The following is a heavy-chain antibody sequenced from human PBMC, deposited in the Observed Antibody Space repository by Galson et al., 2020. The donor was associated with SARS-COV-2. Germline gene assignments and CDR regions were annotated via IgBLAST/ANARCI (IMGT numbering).Heavy chain of an antibody. Sequence: GESLKISCKGSGYRFTSYWIGWVRQMPGKGLEWMGIIYPGDSDTSYSPSFQGQVTISADKSISTAYLQWSSLKASDTAMYYCARLYSGYDSHYYYYYMDVWGKGTTVTVSS. CDR1: GYRFTSYW. V-gene: IGHV5-51*01. CDR3: ARLYSGYDSHYYYYYMDV. CDR2: IYPGDSDT. D-gene: IGHD5-12*01. J-gene: IGHJ6*03.